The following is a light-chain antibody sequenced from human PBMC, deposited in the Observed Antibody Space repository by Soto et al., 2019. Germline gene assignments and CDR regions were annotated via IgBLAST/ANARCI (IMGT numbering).Light chain of an antibody. CDR1: TSNIGAGYD. CDR3: QSYDTSLGGSVV. V-gene: IGLV1-40*01. CDR2: GNS. Sequence: QSVLTQPPSVSGAPGQRVTISSTGTTSNIGAGYDVHWYQQLPGTAPKLLVYGNSYRPSGVPDRISGSKSGTSGSLAITGLQAGDEADYYCQSYDTSLGGSVVFGGGTKLTVL. J-gene: IGLJ2*01.